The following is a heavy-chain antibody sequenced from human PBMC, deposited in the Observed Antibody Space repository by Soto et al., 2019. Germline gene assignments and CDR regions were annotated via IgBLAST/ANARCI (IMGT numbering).Heavy chain of an antibody. J-gene: IGHJ3*01. CDR1: GFTXDDYG. Sequence: EVQLVESGGGLVQPGRSLRLSCVASGFTXDDYGLHWVRQTPEKGLXWVSSITWNSGSVFYADSVKGRFTISRDNAKNSLYLQMNGLRVEDTAXXXXXXXXXGYDNDAFNFWGQGTMVTXXS. CDR3: XXXXXGYDNDAFNF. V-gene: IGHV3-9*01. CDR2: ITWNSGSV. D-gene: IGHD5-12*01.